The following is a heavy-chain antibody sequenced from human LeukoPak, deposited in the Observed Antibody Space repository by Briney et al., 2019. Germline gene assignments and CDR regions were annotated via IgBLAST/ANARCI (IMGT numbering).Heavy chain of an antibody. CDR2: LSSSNSII. J-gene: IGHJ6*03. V-gene: IGHV3-48*02. CDR1: GFTFSSYS. Sequence: GGSLRLSCAASGFTFSSYSMNWVRQAPGKGLEWVSYLSSSNSIIYYADSVKGRFTISRDNAKDSLYLQMNSLRDEDTAVYYSARDAPYDFWSGYQSGYMDVWGKGTTVTVSS. D-gene: IGHD3-3*01. CDR3: ARDAPYDFWSGYQSGYMDV.